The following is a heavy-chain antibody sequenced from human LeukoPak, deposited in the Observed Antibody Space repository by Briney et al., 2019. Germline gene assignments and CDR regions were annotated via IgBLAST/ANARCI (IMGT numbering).Heavy chain of an antibody. J-gene: IGHJ4*02. Sequence: SVKVSCKASGGTFSSYAISWVRQAPGQGLEWMGGIIPIFGTANYAQKFQGRVTITADKSTSIAYMELSSLRSEDTAVYYSASGDILTAIHLYYFDYWGQGTLVTVSS. CDR3: ASGDILTAIHLYYFDY. CDR2: IIPIFGTA. D-gene: IGHD3-9*01. V-gene: IGHV1-69*06. CDR1: GGTFSSYA.